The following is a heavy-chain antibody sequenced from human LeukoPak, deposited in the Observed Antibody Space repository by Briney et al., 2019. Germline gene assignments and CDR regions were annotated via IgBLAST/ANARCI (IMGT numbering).Heavy chain of an antibody. D-gene: IGHD5-18*01. J-gene: IGHJ2*01. CDR3: ARSPQPTRYFDL. Sequence: PSETLSLTCAVYDGSFSNYYWTWIRQPPGKGLEWIGEINHSGSTNYNPSLKSRVTISLDRSNNQFSLKLASVTAADTAVYFCARSPQPTRYFDLWGRGTLVTVSS. CDR2: INHSGST. CDR1: DGSFSNYY. V-gene: IGHV4-34*01.